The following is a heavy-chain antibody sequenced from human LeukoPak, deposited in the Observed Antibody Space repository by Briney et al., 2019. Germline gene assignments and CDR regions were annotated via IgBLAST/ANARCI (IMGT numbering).Heavy chain of an antibody. J-gene: IGHJ4*02. CDR2: MIHSGSS. V-gene: IGHV4-34*01. CDR3: ARGNIVAAILGGLHGTTAFDF. Sequence: SETLSLTCGVSGGASSDWSWIRQAPGKGLEWIGEMIHSGSSNYNPSLRSRVTISGDTSKNQFSLKLNSLTAADTAVYYCARGNIVAAILGGLHGTTAFDFWGQGILVTVSS. D-gene: IGHD5-12*01. CDR1: GGASSD.